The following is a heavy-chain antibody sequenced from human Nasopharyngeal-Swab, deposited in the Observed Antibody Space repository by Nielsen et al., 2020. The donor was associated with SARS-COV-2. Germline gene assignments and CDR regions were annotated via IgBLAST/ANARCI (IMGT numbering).Heavy chain of an antibody. CDR3: ARSGYYYDSSGYYNYWYFDL. CDR2: ISSSSSYI. Sequence: GESLKISCAASGFTFSMYSMNWVRQAPGKGLEWVSSISSSSSYIYYADSVKGRFTISRDNAKNSLYLQMNSLRAEDTAVYYCARSGYYYDSSGYYNYWYFDLWGRGTLVTVSS. CDR1: GFTFSMYS. D-gene: IGHD3-22*01. V-gene: IGHV3-21*01. J-gene: IGHJ2*01.